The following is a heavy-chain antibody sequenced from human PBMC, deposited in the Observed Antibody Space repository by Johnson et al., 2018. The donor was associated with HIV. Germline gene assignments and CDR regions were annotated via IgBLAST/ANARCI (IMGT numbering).Heavy chain of an antibody. J-gene: IGHJ3*02. CDR2: IWYDGSNK. V-gene: IGHV3-33*08. Sequence: VQLVESGGGVVQPGRSLRLSCAASGFTFSTYGMHWVRQAPGKGLEWVAVIWYDGSNKYYADSVKGRLTIYRDNSKNTLYLQMNSLTVEDSALYYCARDPTTQNSRLTGDFGAFDIWGQGTMVTVSS. D-gene: IGHD2-21*01. CDR3: ARDPTTQNSRLTGDFGAFDI. CDR1: GFTFSTYG.